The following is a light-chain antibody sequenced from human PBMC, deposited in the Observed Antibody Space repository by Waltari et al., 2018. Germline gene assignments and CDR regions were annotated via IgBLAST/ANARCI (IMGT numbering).Light chain of an antibody. J-gene: IGKJ3*01. CDR3: QQFFSAGDT. CDR1: QTLFNTAINRNH. CDR2: WAS. V-gene: IGKV4-1*01. Sequence: DIVLTQSPDSLTVSLGERATISCQPRQTLFNTAINRNHLAWYQQKAGQPPKLLIYWASTRESGVPDRFSGSGSGTDFTLTISSLQAEDVAVYYCQQFFSAGDTFGPGTKVEI.